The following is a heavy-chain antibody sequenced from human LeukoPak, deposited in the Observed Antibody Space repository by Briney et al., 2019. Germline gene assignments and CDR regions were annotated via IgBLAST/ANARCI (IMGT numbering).Heavy chain of an antibody. D-gene: IGHD3-22*01. V-gene: IGHV4-39*07. Sequence: SETLSLTCTVSGGSISSSSYYWGWIRQPPGKGLEWIGSIYYSGSTYYNPSLKSRVTISVDTSKNQFSLKLSSVTAADTAVYYCASSVQGDSSGYYYFDYWGQGTLVTVSS. CDR1: GGSISSSSYY. CDR3: ASSVQGDSSGYYYFDY. J-gene: IGHJ4*02. CDR2: IYYSGST.